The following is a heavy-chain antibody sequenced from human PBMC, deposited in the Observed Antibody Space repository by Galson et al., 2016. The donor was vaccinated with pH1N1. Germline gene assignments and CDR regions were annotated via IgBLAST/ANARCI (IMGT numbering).Heavy chain of an antibody. CDR2: IYWDDDK. CDR1: GFSVSSSGMG. V-gene: IGHV2-5*02. J-gene: IGHJ3*01. D-gene: IGHD3-16*01. Sequence: PALVKPTQTLTLTCNFSGFSVSSSGMGVGWIRQPPGKGLEWLAVIYWDDDKRYSPSLKSRLTITKDTSKNQVVLKMTNMDPADTATYYCAHREVMITNAFEFWGQGTKFTVAS. CDR3: AHREVMITNAFEF.